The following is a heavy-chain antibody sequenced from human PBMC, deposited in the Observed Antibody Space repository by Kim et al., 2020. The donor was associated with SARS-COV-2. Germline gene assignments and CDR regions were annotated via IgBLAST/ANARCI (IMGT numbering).Heavy chain of an antibody. D-gene: IGHD6-6*01. Sequence: GGSLRLSCAASGFPFRSYEMNWVRQAPGKGLEWVSYISGGGETTYYADSVEGRFTISRDNARNSLYLQMNSLRVEDTGVYYCTRDEWGSRSPFDYWGQGTLVTVSS. V-gene: IGHV3-48*03. J-gene: IGHJ4*02. CDR2: ISGGGETT. CDR3: TRDEWGSRSPFDY. CDR1: GFPFRSYE.